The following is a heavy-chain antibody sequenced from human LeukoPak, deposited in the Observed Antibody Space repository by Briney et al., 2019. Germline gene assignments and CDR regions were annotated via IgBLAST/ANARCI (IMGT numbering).Heavy chain of an antibody. V-gene: IGHV4-30-2*01. J-gene: IGHJ3*02. Sequence: PSETLSLTCAVSGGSISSGGYSWSWIRQPPGKGLEWIGYIYHSGSTYYNPSLKSRVTTSVDRSKNLFSLKLSSVTAADTAVYYCARDRAGIYAFDIWGQGTMVTVSS. D-gene: IGHD6-13*01. CDR3: ARDRAGIYAFDI. CDR2: IYHSGST. CDR1: GGSISSGGYS.